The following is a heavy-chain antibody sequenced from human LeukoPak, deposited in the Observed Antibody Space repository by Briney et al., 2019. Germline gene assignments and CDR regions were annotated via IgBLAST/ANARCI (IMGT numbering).Heavy chain of an antibody. CDR2: IKQDGSEK. V-gene: IGHV3-7*01. D-gene: IGHD3-22*01. CDR1: GFTFSTYW. CDR3: ARALRDSSCYRYFDY. J-gene: IGHJ4*02. Sequence: GGSLRLSCAASGFTFSTYWMNWVRQAPGKGLEWVANIKQDGSEKDYVDSVKGRFTISRDNARNSMYLQMNSLRAEDTAVYYCARALRDSSCYRYFDYWGQGTLVTVSS.